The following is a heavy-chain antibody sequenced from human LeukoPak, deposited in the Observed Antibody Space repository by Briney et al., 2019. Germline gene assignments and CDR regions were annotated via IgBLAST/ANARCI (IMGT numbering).Heavy chain of an antibody. CDR2: INTDGSTT. D-gene: IGHD1-1*01. CDR1: GFTFSGYW. Sequence: GGSLRLSCAASGFTFSGYWMHWVRQAPGKGLVWVSHINTDGSTTDFADSVRGRFSVSRDNAKNTLYLQMSSLRAEDTAVYYCARDLDRDGSTHFDYWGQGTLVTVSS. V-gene: IGHV3-74*01. CDR3: ARDLDRDGSTHFDY. J-gene: IGHJ4*02.